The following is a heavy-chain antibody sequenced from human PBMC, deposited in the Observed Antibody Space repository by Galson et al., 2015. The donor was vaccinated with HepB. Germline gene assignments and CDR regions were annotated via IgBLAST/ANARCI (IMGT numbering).Heavy chain of an antibody. CDR3: TTDVYYSTYWSWLDP. CDR2: IKSKTDGETT. J-gene: IGHJ5*02. V-gene: IGHV3-15*01. Sequence: SLRLSCAASGFPFNNAWMTWVRQAPGRGLEWVGRIKSKTDGETTDYAAPVKGRFTISRGDSKNSLYLQMNSLKTEDTAVYYCTTDVYYSTYWSWLDPWGQGTLVTVSS. CDR1: GFPFNNAW. D-gene: IGHD2-8*02.